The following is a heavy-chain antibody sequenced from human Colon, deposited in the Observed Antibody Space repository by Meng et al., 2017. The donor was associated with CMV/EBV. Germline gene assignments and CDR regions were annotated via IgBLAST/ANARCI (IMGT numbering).Heavy chain of an antibody. J-gene: IGHJ4*02. Sequence: QVQLVDSGAKLEQPVALENAACKTSVYTFPGYFMFWARQAPVQGIEWMGPLNPNSGDTNSAQKFHGRLTMTRDTSIHTAYMELGSLRSDDTAVYYCATISGGDFDFWGQGTLVTVSS. CDR3: ATISGGDFDF. CDR1: VYTFPGYF. V-gene: IGHV1-2*06. D-gene: IGHD3-10*01. CDR2: LNPNSGDT.